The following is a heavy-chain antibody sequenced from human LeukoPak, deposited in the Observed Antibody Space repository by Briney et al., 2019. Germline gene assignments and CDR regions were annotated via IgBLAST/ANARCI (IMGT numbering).Heavy chain of an antibody. J-gene: IGHJ4*02. CDR2: ISSSSNTV. Sequence: PGGSLRLSCAASGFTFSDYYMTWVRQAPGKGQEWVSYISSSSNTVYYADSVKGRLTVSRDNANNSLFVQMTNLRAEDTAVYYCARRAMGATSFDYWGQGTLVTVSS. CDR3: ARRAMGATSFDY. CDR1: GFTFSDYY. D-gene: IGHD1-26*01. V-gene: IGHV3-11*04.